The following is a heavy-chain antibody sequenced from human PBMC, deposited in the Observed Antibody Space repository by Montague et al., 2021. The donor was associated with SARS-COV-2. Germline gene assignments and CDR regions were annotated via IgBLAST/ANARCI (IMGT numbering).Heavy chain of an antibody. V-gene: IGHV4-59*01. D-gene: IGHD4-23*01. Sequence: SETLSLTRTVSGGSITGYYWSWLRRSPGKGLEWIAYIYDGGAVNXNPSLGSRVTISTDTSKNQLSLKANSVTAADTAVYYCVRDHPYGGPRGAYDIWGQGTVVTVSS. CDR2: IYDGGAV. CDR3: VRDHPYGGPRGAYDI. CDR1: GGSITGYY. J-gene: IGHJ3*02.